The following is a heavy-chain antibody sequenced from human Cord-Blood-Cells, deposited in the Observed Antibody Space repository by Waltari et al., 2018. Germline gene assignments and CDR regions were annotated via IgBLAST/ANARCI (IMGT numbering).Heavy chain of an antibody. J-gene: IGHJ3*02. D-gene: IGHD6-13*01. CDR3: ARDLIAAAGYDAFDI. CDR1: GYSISSGYY. CDR2: IYHSGST. Sequence: QVQLQESGPGLVKPSETLSLTCAVSGYSISSGYYWGWLRQPPGKGLEWIGSIYHSGSTYYNPPLKSRVTISVDTSKNQFSLKLSSVTAADTAVYYCARDLIAAAGYDAFDIWGQGTMVTVSS. V-gene: IGHV4-38-2*02.